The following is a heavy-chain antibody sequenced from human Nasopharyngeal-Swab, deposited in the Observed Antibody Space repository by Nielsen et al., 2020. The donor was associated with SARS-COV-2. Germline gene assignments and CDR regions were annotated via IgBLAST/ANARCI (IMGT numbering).Heavy chain of an antibody. CDR3: ARGYTSGWYHDY. V-gene: IGHV1-3*04. D-gene: IGHD6-13*01. CDR2: VYMGSGNT. J-gene: IGHJ4*02. Sequence: SVKVSCKASGSLYSNDAIHWVRQAPGQGLEWMGYVYMGSGNTRSSEKFQGRVTFTRDQSETTAYMELTGLTSKDTALFFCARGYTSGWYHDYWGQGTLLTVSS. CDR1: GSLYSNDA.